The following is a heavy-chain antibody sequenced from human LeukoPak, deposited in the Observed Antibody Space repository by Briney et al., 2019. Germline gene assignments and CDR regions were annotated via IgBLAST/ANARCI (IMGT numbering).Heavy chain of an antibody. D-gene: IGHD2-15*01. V-gene: IGHV5-51*01. CDR3: ARGLPGYCSGGSCMFFDY. CDR2: IYPGDSDT. Sequence: PGESLKISCQGSGYSFTSYWIGWVRQLPGKGLEWMGIIYPGDSDTRYSPSSQGQVTISADKSISTAYLQWSSLKASDTAMYYCARGLPGYCSGGSCMFFDYWGQGTLVTVSS. J-gene: IGHJ4*02. CDR1: GYSFTSYW.